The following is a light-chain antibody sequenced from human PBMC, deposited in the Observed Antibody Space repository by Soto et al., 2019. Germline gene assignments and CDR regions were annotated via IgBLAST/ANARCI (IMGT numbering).Light chain of an antibody. CDR2: DAS. Sequence: EIVLTQSPGTLSLSPGEGATLSCRASQSVSSSYLAWYQQKPGQAPRLLIYDASTRATGIPVRFRGSGSGTEFTLTISSLQSEDSAVYYCHQYNNWLALTFGGGTKVDIK. V-gene: IGKV3-15*01. CDR1: QSVSSSY. J-gene: IGKJ4*01. CDR3: HQYNNWLALT.